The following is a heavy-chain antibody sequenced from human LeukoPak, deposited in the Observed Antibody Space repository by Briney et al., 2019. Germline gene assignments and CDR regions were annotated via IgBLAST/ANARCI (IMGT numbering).Heavy chain of an antibody. D-gene: IGHD6-6*01. CDR1: GYIFTNYG. J-gene: IGHJ6*03. CDR3: ATITARPQYYYHYMDV. CDR2: INPNSGDT. Sequence: ASVKVSCKASGYIFTNYGINWVRQAPGQGLEWMGWINPNSGDTNYAQKFQGRVTMARDTSISTAYMDLSRLRSDDTAVYYCATITARPQYYYHYMDVWGKGTTVTVSS. V-gene: IGHV1-2*02.